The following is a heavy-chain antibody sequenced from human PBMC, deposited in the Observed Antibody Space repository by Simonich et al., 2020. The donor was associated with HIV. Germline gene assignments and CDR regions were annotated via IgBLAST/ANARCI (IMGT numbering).Heavy chain of an antibody. CDR3: ASDGGTMGDFDF. Sequence: QVQLVESGGGVVQPGRSLRLSCAASGFTFSHYGMHWVRQAPGKGVEGVAVIVSDENNKYYTDSVKGRFTISRDNSKDTLYLQMNSLRAEDTAVYYCASDGGTMGDFDFWGQGTLVTVSS. CDR2: IVSDENNK. D-gene: IGHD3-16*01. J-gene: IGHJ4*02. CDR1: GFTFSHYG. V-gene: IGHV3-33*01.